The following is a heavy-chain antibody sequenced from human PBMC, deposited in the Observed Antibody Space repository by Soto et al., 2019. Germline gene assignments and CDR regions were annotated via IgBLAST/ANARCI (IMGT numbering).Heavy chain of an antibody. J-gene: IGHJ4*02. Sequence: QVQLVQSGAEVKKPGASVKVSCKASGYTFTSYDINWVRQATGQGLEWMGWMNPNSGNTGYAQKFQGRVTMTRNTSISTAYMELSSLRSEDTAVYYCAMMPYCTNGVCYPTGFDYWGQGTLVPVSS. CDR2: MNPNSGNT. CDR3: AMMPYCTNGVCYPTGFDY. D-gene: IGHD2-8*01. CDR1: GYTFTSYD. V-gene: IGHV1-8*01.